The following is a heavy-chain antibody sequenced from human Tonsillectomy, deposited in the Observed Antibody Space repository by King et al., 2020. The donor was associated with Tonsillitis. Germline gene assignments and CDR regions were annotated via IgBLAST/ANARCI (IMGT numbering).Heavy chain of an antibody. D-gene: IGHD6-13*01. CDR2: INQDGSEE. J-gene: IGHJ3*02. CDR1: GFTFSSYW. V-gene: IGHV3-7*01. CDR3: AREGGGAATGRRAGDI. Sequence: QLVQSGGGLVQPGGSLRLSCAASGFTFSSYWMSWVRQAPGKGLEWVANINQDGSEEYYVDSVKGRFTISRDNAKNSLYLQMYSLRVDDTAVYYCAREGGGAATGRRAGDIWGQGTMVTVSS.